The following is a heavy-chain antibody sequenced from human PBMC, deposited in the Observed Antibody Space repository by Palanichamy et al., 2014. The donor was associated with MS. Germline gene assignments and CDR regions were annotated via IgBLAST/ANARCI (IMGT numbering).Heavy chain of an antibody. Sequence: EVQLVESGGGLVQPGGSLRLSCAASGFTFSSCWMSWVRQAPGKGLEWVANIKEDGSEKYYVDSVEGRFAISRDNAKNALFLQMNSLRAEDTAVYYCAREPFASPWDYWGQGTLVIVSS. CDR2: IKEDGSEK. CDR3: AREPFASPWDY. CDR1: GFTFSSCW. J-gene: IGHJ4*02. V-gene: IGHV3-7*01.